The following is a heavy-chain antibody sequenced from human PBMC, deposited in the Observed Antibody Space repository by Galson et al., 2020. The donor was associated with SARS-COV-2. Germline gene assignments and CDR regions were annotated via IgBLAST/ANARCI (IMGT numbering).Heavy chain of an antibody. Sequence: ASVKVSCKASGYTFTNYGISWVRQAPGQGLEWMGWISVYNGNTKYAQKVQGRVTMTTDTSTSTAYMELRSLRSDDTAVYYCARGREEGVWSYWGQGTLVTVSS. CDR1: GYTFTNYG. J-gene: IGHJ4*02. V-gene: IGHV1-18*01. D-gene: IGHD3-3*01. CDR2: ISVYNGNT. CDR3: ARGREEGVWSY.